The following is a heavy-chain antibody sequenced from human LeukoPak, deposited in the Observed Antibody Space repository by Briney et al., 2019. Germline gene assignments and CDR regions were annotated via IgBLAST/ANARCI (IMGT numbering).Heavy chain of an antibody. CDR1: GFAFSSYD. CDR3: ARVLSGSYDNYFDY. J-gene: IGHJ4*02. D-gene: IGHD1-26*01. CDR2: ISYDGSDE. V-gene: IGHV3-30*03. Sequence: GGSLRLSCAASGFAFSSYDMHWVRQAPGKGLEWVAVISYDGSDEYYVDSVKGRFTISRDNSKNTLYLQMNSLKAEDAAVYYCARVLSGSYDNYFDYWGQGTLVTVSS.